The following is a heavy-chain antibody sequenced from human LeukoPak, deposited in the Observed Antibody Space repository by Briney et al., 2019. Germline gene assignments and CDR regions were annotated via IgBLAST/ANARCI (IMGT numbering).Heavy chain of an antibody. D-gene: IGHD3-22*01. CDR1: GYMFSNYG. J-gene: IGHJ4*02. V-gene: IGHV1-18*01. Sequence: ASVKVSCKASGYMFSNYGISWVRQAPGQGLEWMGWISAYNGYTSYAQKLQGRVSMTTATSTSTAYMELRSLRSDDTAVYYCARETPYYYDSSGYSRGTYYFDYWGQGTLVTVAS. CDR2: ISAYNGYT. CDR3: ARETPYYYDSSGYSRGTYYFDY.